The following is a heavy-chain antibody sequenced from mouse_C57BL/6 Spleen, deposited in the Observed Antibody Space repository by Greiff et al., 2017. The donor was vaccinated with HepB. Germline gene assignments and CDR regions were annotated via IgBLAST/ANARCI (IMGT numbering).Heavy chain of an antibody. Sequence: EVQRVESGGGLVKPGGSLKLSCAASGFTFSSYAMSWVRQTPEKRLEWVATISDGGSYTYYTDNVKGRFTISRDNAKNNLYLQMSHLKSEDTAMYYWAREAPCGFDYWGQGTTLTVSS. V-gene: IGHV5-4*01. CDR3: AREAPCGFDY. CDR2: ISDGGSYT. J-gene: IGHJ2*01. CDR1: GFTFSSYA.